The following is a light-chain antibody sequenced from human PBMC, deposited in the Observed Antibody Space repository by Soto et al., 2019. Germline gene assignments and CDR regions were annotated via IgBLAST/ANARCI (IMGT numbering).Light chain of an antibody. CDR3: ESYDSSTVV. CDR2: EDN. CDR1: SGSIASNY. Sequence: LTQPHSVSESPGKTVTISCTRSSGSIASNYVQWYQQRPGTAPTTVIYEDNQRPSGVPERFSGSTDGSSNSASITISGLETEDEDDYYCESYDSSTVVFGGGTKLTVL. J-gene: IGLJ2*01. V-gene: IGLV6-57*04.